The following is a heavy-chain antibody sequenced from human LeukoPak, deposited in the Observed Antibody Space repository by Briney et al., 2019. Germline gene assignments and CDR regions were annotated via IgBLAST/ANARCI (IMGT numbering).Heavy chain of an antibody. CDR3: ASVPPNYDAFDY. Sequence: SETLSLTCTVSGGSISYFYWSWIRQPAGKGLEWIGRIYTSVSTNYNPSLKSRVTISVDTSKNQFSLKLSSVTAADTAVYYCASVPPNYDAFDYWGQGTLVTVSS. CDR1: GGSISYFY. D-gene: IGHD3-3*01. CDR2: IYTSVST. J-gene: IGHJ4*02. V-gene: IGHV4-4*07.